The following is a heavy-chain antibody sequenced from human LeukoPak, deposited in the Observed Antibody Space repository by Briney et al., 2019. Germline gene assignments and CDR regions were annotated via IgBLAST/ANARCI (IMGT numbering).Heavy chain of an antibody. Sequence: SETLSLTCTVSGGSISSYYWSWIRQPAGKGLEWIGRIQTSGITNYNPSLKSRVTMSVDMSKNQFSLKLSSVTAADTAVYYCARGRYYESSGYPKYYYYYYMDVWGKGTTVTVSS. CDR3: ARGRYYESSGYPKYYYYYYMDV. CDR2: IQTSGIT. J-gene: IGHJ6*03. CDR1: GGSISSYY. V-gene: IGHV4-4*07. D-gene: IGHD3-22*01.